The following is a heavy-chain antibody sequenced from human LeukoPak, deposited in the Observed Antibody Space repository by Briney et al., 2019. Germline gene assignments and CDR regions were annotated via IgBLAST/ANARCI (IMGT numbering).Heavy chain of an antibody. CDR2: ISYDGSNK. CDR3: ARDLGATVVTDAFDI. D-gene: IGHD4-23*01. V-gene: IGHV3-30*04. Sequence: GGSLRLSCAASGFTFSSYAMHWVRQAPGKGLEWVAVISYDGSNKYYADSEKGRFTISRDNSKNTLYLQMNSLRAEDTAVYYCARDLGATVVTDAFDIWGQGTMVTVSS. CDR1: GFTFSSYA. J-gene: IGHJ3*02.